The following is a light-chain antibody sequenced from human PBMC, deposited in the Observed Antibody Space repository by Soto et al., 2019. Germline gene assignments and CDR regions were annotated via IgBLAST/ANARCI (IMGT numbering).Light chain of an antibody. Sequence: QSVLTQPPSVSGAPGQRVTISCSGSSSNLGAGYDVQWYQQFPGTAPKLLIYANSARPSGVPDRFSGSKSGTSASRAITGLQAEDEADYYCQSYDSSLIVSKVFGTGTKVTV. CDR2: ANS. CDR1: SSNLGAGYD. J-gene: IGLJ1*01. CDR3: QSYDSSLIVSKV. V-gene: IGLV1-40*01.